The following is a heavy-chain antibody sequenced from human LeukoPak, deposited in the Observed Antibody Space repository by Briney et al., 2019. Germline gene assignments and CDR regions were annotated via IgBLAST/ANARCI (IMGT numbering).Heavy chain of an antibody. CDR3: ARVLHYYGSGSPTGY. Sequence: ALVKVSCKASGYTFTGYYMHWVRQAPGQGLEWMGWINPNSGGTNYAQKFQGRVTMTRDTSISTAYMELSRLRSDDTAVYYCARVLHYYGSGSPTGYWGQGTLVNDSS. D-gene: IGHD3-10*01. J-gene: IGHJ4*02. CDR1: GYTFTGYY. V-gene: IGHV1-2*02. CDR2: INPNSGGT.